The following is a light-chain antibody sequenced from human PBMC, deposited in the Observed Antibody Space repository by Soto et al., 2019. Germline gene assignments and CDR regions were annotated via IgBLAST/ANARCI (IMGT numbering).Light chain of an antibody. Sequence: ESVLTQSPATLSLSPGERATLSCRASQSFSSYLAWYQQKPGQAPRLLIYDASNRATGIPARFSGSGSETDFTLNISSLEPEDFAVYYCQQRSNWLGTFGQGTKLEIK. CDR1: QSFSSY. CDR3: QQRSNWLGT. J-gene: IGKJ2*01. V-gene: IGKV3-11*01. CDR2: DAS.